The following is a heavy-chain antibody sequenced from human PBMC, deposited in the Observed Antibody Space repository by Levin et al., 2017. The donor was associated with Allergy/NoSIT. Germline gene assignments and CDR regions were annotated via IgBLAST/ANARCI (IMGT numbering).Heavy chain of an antibody. CDR3: AMQVVGTTRLFDY. D-gene: IGHD1-26*01. CDR1: GGSISGSSYY. J-gene: IGHJ4*02. Sequence: SETLSLTCTVSGGSISGSSYYCGWIRQPPGKGLEWIGSIYYSGSTYYNPSLKSRVTISVDTSKNQFSLKLTSVTAADTALYYCAMQVVGTTRLFDYWGQGTLVTVSS. CDR2: IYYSGST. V-gene: IGHV4-39*01.